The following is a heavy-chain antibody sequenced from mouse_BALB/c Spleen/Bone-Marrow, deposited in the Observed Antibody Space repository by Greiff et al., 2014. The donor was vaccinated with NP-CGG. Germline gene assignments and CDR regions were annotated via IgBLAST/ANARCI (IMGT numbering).Heavy chain of an antibody. CDR2: ISGYYGDA. CDR3: ARSGKVRNAMDY. CDR1: GYTFTDYA. J-gene: IGHJ4*01. V-gene: IGHV1S137*01. D-gene: IGHD2-14*01. Sequence: VQLQQSGAELVRPGVSVKISCKGSGYTFTDYAIHWVKQSHAKSLEWIGLISGYYGDAIYSQKFKGKATMTVDKSSSTAYMDLARLTSEDSAIYYCARSGKVRNAMDYWGQGTSVTVSS.